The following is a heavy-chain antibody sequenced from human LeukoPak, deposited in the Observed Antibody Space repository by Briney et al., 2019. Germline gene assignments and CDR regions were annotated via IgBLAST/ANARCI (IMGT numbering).Heavy chain of an antibody. J-gene: IGHJ4*02. CDR2: ISGSGGST. D-gene: IGHD3-9*01. V-gene: IGHV3-23*01. CDR1: GFTFSSYA. CDR3: AKRRYDILTGYSFDY. Sequence: PGRSLRLSCAASGFTFSSYAMSWVRQAPGKGLEWVSAISGSGGSTYYADSVKGRFTISRDNSKNTLYLQMNSLRAEDTAVYYCAKRRYDILTGYSFDYWGQGTLVTVSS.